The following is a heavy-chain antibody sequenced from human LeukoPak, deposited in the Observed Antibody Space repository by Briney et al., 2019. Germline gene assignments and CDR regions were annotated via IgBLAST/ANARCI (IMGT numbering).Heavy chain of an antibody. CDR2: IKQDGSEK. CDR1: GFTFSSYW. J-gene: IGHJ4*02. D-gene: IGHD5-24*01. Sequence: TGGSLRLSCAASGFTFSSYWMTWVRHVPGKRLEWVARIKQDGSEKYYVDSVKGRFTISRDNTKNSPYLQMNSLRAEDTAVYYCARHMERWRQFTHSLDYWGQGTLVTVSS. CDR3: ARHMERWRQFTHSLDY. V-gene: IGHV3-7*01.